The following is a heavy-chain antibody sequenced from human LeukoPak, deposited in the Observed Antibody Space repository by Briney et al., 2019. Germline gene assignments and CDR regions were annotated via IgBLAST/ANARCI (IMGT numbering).Heavy chain of an antibody. CDR1: GFTFSNYW. J-gene: IGHJ4*02. D-gene: IGHD1-26*01. CDR2: INSDGSST. Sequence: GGSLRLSCAASGFTFSNYWMHWVRQVPGKGLEWVSRINSDGSSTSYADSVKGRFTISRDNAKDTLYLQMNSLRAEDTALYYCTSRALSGTYYVYYFDYWGQGTLVTVSS. CDR3: TSRALSGTYYVYYFDY. V-gene: IGHV3-74*01.